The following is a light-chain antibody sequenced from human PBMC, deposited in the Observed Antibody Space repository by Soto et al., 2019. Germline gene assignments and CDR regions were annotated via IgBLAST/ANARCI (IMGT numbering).Light chain of an antibody. Sequence: IVLTHSPGTLSFSPGERAALSFGASQSVSSNLAWYQQKPGQAPRLLIYGASTRATGIPARFSGSGSGTEFTLTISSLQPEDSAVYYCQHYNHWLWTFGQGTKVDIK. V-gene: IGKV3-15*01. CDR1: QSVSSN. J-gene: IGKJ1*01. CDR3: QHYNHWLWT. CDR2: GAS.